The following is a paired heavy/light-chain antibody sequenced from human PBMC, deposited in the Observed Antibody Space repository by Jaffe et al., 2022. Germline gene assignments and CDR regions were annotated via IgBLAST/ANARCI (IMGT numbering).Light chain of an antibody. J-gene: IGKJ3*01. CDR3: MQALQTPPT. CDR1: QSLLHSNGYNY. Sequence: DIVMTQSPLSLPVTPGEPASISCRSSQSLLHSNGYNYLDWYLQKPGQSPQLLIYLGSNRASGVPDRFSGSGSGTDFTLKISRVEAEDVGVYYCMQALQTPPTFGPGTKVDIK. CDR2: LGS. V-gene: IGKV2-28*01.
Heavy chain of an antibody. D-gene: IGHD4-17*01. V-gene: IGHV1-3*01. J-gene: IGHJ4*02. CDR2: INAGNGNT. CDR1: GYTFTSYA. Sequence: QVQLVQSGAEVKKPGASVKVSCKASGYTFTSYAMHWVRQAPGQRLEWMGWINAGNGNTKYSQKFQGRVTITRDTSASTAYMELSSLRSEDTAVYYCARVSIINDYGDYVTGLGFDYWGQGTLVTVSS. CDR3: ARVSIINDYGDYVTGLGFDY.